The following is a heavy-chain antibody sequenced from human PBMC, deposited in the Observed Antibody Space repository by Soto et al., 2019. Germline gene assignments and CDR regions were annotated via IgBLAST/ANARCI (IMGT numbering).Heavy chain of an antibody. V-gene: IGHV3-23*01. D-gene: IGHD6-19*01. CDR2: ISGSGGST. Sequence: GGSLRLSCAASGFTFSSYAMSWVRQAPGKGLEWVSAISGSGGSTYYADSVKGRFTISRDNSKNTLYLQMNSLRAEDTAVYYCAKAMFPPYSSGWFLDKTPVDYWGQGTLVTVSS. CDR3: AKAMFPPYSSGWFLDKTPVDY. J-gene: IGHJ4*02. CDR1: GFTFSSYA.